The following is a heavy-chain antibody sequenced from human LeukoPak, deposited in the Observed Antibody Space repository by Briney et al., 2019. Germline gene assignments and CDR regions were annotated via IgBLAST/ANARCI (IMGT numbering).Heavy chain of an antibody. V-gene: IGHV4-4*07. CDR3: ARDRGKGGSYFFDY. CDR1: GGSISSYY. D-gene: IGHD1-26*01. CDR2: IYTSGST. J-gene: IGHJ4*02. Sequence: SETLSLTCTVSGGSISSYYWSWIRQPAGRGLEWIGRIYTSGSTNYNHPLKSRVTMSVDTSKNQFSLKLSSVTAAGTDVYYCARDRGKGGSYFFDYWGQGTLVTVYS.